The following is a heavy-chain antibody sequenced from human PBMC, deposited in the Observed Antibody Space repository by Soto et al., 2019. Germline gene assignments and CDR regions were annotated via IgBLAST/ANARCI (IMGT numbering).Heavy chain of an antibody. V-gene: IGHV5-51*01. D-gene: IGHD6-6*01. CDR2: IYPGDSDT. Sequence: MPGKGLEWMGIIYPGDSDTRYSPSFQGQVTISADKSISTAYLQWSSLKASDTAMYYCARQLYSSSSLDYWGQGTLVTVSS. J-gene: IGHJ4*02. CDR3: ARQLYSSSSLDY.